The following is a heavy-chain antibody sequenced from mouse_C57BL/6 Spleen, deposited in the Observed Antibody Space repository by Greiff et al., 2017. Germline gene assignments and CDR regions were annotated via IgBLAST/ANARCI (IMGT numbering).Heavy chain of an antibody. Sequence: VQLQQPGAEPVKPGASVKMSCKASGYTFTSYWITWVKQRPGQGLEWIGDIYPGSGSTNYNEKFKSKATLTVDTSSSTAYMQLSSLTSEDSAVYYCARGDGYYRYFDVWGTGTTVTVSS. CDR2: IYPGSGST. V-gene: IGHV1-55*01. CDR3: ARGDGYYRYFDV. CDR1: GYTFTSYW. J-gene: IGHJ1*03. D-gene: IGHD2-3*01.